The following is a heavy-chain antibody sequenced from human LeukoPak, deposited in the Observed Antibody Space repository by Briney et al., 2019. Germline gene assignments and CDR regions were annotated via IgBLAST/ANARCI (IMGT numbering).Heavy chain of an antibody. J-gene: IGHJ6*02. CDR1: GGTFSSYA. CDR3: ARHYDFWSGYPRLHCYYYYGMDV. Sequence: SVKVSCKASGGTFSSYAISWVRQAPGQGLEWMGGIIPIFGTANYAQKFQGRVTITADESTSTAYMELSSLRSEDTAVYYCARHYDFWSGYPRLHCYYYYGMDVWGQGTTVTVSS. V-gene: IGHV1-69*13. D-gene: IGHD3-3*01. CDR2: IIPIFGTA.